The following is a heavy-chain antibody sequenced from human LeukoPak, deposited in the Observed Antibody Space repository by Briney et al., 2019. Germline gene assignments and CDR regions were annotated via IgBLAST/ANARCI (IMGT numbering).Heavy chain of an antibody. D-gene: IGHD4/OR15-4a*01. V-gene: IGHV3-48*03. CDR3: ARDNTWLTDY. CDR2: ISSSGRTI. J-gene: IGHJ4*02. CDR1: RFTFSSYE. Sequence: GGSLRLSCAASRFTFSSYEMNWVRQAPGKGLEWVSYISSSGRTIYYADSVKGRFTMSRDNAKNSLYLQMNSLRAEDTAVYYCARDNTWLTDYWVQGTLVTVSS.